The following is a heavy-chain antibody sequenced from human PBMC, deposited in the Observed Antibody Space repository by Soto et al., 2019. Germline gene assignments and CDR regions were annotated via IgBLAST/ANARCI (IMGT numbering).Heavy chain of an antibody. CDR2: IIPILGIA. Sequence: QVQLVQSGAEVKKPGSSVKVSCKASGGTFSSYTISWVRQAPGQGLEWMGRIIPILGIANYAQKFQGRVTITADKSTSTAYMELSSLRSEDTDVYYCAREFTYSYGPEYYFDYWGQGTLVTVSS. CDR1: GGTFSSYT. V-gene: IGHV1-69*02. J-gene: IGHJ4*02. CDR3: AREFTYSYGPEYYFDY. D-gene: IGHD5-18*01.